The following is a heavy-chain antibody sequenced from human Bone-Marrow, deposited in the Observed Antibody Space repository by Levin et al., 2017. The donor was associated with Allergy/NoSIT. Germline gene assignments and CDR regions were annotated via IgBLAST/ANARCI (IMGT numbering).Heavy chain of an antibody. CDR3: ARGPLFVPATRFEN. CDR1: GGSISPSNFF. J-gene: IGHJ4*02. D-gene: IGHD2-15*01. CDR2: VFYSGTS. Sequence: SSETLSLTCTVSGGSISPSNFFWGWIRQTPGKGLEWIGSVFYSGTSYFNPSLKARVTVSVDTSKNQFSLKLRSVTAADTAVYYCARGPLFVPATRFENWGQGVVVTVSS. V-gene: IGHV4-39*07.